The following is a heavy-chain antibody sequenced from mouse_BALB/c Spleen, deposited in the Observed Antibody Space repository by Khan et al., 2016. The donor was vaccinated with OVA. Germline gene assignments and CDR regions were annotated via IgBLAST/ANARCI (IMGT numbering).Heavy chain of an antibody. D-gene: IGHD3-3*01. Sequence: QVTLKESGPGILQPSQTLSLTCSFSGFSLSISGMGVSWIRQPSGKGLEWLAHIYWDDHKRYNPSLKSRLTISQDTSRNQVSLKITSVDTVDTATYYCVRRRDWYFDYWGQGTSLTVSS. J-gene: IGHJ2*02. CDR2: IYWDDHK. V-gene: IGHV8-12*01. CDR1: GFSLSISGMG. CDR3: VRRRDWYFDY.